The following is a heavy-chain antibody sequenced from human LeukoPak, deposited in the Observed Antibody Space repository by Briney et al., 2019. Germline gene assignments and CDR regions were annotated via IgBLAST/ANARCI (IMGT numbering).Heavy chain of an antibody. Sequence: SGGSLKLSCAASGFTFSSYWMSWVRQAPGKGLEWVANIKQDGNEKYYVDSVKGRFTISRDNAKNSLYLQMNSLRAEDTAVCYCARTGGSSGWYSPALLKYYFDYWGQGTLVTVSS. CDR3: ARTGGSSGWYSPALLKYYFDY. J-gene: IGHJ4*02. V-gene: IGHV3-7*01. CDR1: GFTFSSYW. CDR2: IKQDGNEK. D-gene: IGHD6-19*01.